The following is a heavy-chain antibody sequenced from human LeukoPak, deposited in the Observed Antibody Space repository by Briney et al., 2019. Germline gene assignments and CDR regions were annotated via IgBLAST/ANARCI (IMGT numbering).Heavy chain of an antibody. CDR2: ISAGNGNT. CDR1: GFTFTSYA. D-gene: IGHD1-26*01. CDR3: ARDSGSGSNDY. J-gene: IGHJ4*02. Sequence: ASVTVSCTASGFTFTSYAIHWVRQAPGQRLEWMGWISAGNGNTKYSQNFQGRVTFISNTSATTAFMELSSLRSEDAAVYYCARDSGSGSNDYWGQGTLVTVSS. V-gene: IGHV1-3*01.